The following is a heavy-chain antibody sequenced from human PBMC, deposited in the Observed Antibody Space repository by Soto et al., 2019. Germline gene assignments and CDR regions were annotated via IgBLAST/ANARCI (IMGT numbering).Heavy chain of an antibody. D-gene: IGHD1-26*01. CDR1: GGSISSGDYY. CDR3: ARVADGIVGATFDY. V-gene: IGHV4-30-4*01. J-gene: IGHJ4*02. CDR2: IYYSGST. Sequence: QVQLQESGPGLVKPSQTLSLTCTVSGGSISSGDYYWSWIRQPPGKGLEWIGYIYYSGSTYYNPSLQSRVTISVATSKNHFSLKLSSVTAADPAVYYCARVADGIVGATFDYWGQGTLVTVSS.